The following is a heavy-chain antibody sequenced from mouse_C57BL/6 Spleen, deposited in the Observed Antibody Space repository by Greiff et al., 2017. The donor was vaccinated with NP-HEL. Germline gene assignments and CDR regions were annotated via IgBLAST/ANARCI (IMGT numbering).Heavy chain of an antibody. CDR3: AREGYDGYFYFDY. V-gene: IGHV1-64*01. D-gene: IGHD2-3*01. J-gene: IGHJ2*01. CDR2: IHPNSGST. CDR1: GYTFTSYW. Sequence: QVQLQQPGAELVKPGASVKLSCKASGYTFTSYWMHWVKQRPGQGLEWIGMIHPNSGSTNYNAKFKSKATLTVDKSSSTAYMQLSSLTSEDSAVYYCAREGYDGYFYFDYWGQGTTLTVSS.